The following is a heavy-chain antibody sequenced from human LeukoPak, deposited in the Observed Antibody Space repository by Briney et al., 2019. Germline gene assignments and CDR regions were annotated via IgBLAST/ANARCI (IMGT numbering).Heavy chain of an antibody. CDR3: ARDRRDGNNLAYHFDY. J-gene: IGHJ4*01. CDR2: LSYDGTSG. CDR1: GFTFSTYA. D-gene: IGHD5-24*01. V-gene: IGHV3-30*01. Sequence: TGGSLRLSCAASGFTFSTYAMHWVRQAPGKGLEWVAVLSYDGTSGYYADSVRGRFTISRDHSKNILSLQMDSLRHEDTAFYYCARDRRDGNNLAYHFDYWGQGTLVTVSS.